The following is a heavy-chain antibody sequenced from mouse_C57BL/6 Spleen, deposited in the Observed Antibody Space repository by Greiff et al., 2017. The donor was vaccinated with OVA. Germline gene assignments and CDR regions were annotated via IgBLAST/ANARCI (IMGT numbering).Heavy chain of an antibody. V-gene: IGHV1-4*01. CDR1: GYTFTSYT. CDR3: ARWTPCTTVVATDY. J-gene: IGHJ2*01. D-gene: IGHD1-1*01. CDR2: INPSSGYT. Sequence: QVQLQQSGAELARPGASVTMSCKASGYTFTSYTMHWVKQRPGQGLVWIGYINPSSGYTKYNQKFKDKATLTADKSSSTAYMQLSSLTSEDSAVYYCARWTPCTTVVATDYWGQGTTLTVSS.